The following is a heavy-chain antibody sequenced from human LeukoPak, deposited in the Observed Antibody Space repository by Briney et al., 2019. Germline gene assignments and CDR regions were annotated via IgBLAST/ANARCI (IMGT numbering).Heavy chain of an antibody. D-gene: IGHD1-26*01. CDR3: ARGRRWELLPIDY. Sequence: SETLSLTCTVSGGSVSTYYWSWIRQPPGKGLEWIGYIYYSGSTTYNPSLKSRVIISVDTSKNQFSLKLSSVTAADTAVYYCARGRRWELLPIDYWGQGTLVTVSS. J-gene: IGHJ4*02. CDR1: GGSVSTYY. CDR2: IYYSGST. V-gene: IGHV4-59*02.